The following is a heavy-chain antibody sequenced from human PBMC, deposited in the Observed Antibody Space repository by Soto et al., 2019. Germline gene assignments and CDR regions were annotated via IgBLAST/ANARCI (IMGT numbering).Heavy chain of an antibody. D-gene: IGHD3-9*01. CDR1: GGTFSSYA. Sequence: SVKVSCKASGGTFSSYAISWVRQAPGQGLEWMGGIIPIFGTANYAQKFQGRVTITADESTSTAYMELSSLRSEDTAVYYCASSGVRGFYDILTGRFDYWGQGTLVTVSS. J-gene: IGHJ4*02. CDR2: IIPIFGTA. V-gene: IGHV1-69*13. CDR3: ASSGVRGFYDILTGRFDY.